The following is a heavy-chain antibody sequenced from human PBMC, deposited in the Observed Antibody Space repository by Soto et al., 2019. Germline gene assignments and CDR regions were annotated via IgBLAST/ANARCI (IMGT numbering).Heavy chain of an antibody. D-gene: IGHD3-22*01. CDR2: IYYSGST. J-gene: IGHJ5*02. CDR1: GGSISSSSYY. CDR3: ARHPSDYYDSSSNWFDP. Sequence: PSETLSLTCTVSGGSISSSSYYWGWIRQPPGNGLEWIGSIYYSGSTYYNPSLKSRVTISVDTSKNQFSLKLSSVTAADTAVYYCARHPSDYYDSSSNWFDPWGQGTLVTVSS. V-gene: IGHV4-39*01.